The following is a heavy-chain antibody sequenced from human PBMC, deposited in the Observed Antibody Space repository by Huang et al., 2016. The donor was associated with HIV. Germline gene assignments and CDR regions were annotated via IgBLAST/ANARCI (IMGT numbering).Heavy chain of an antibody. J-gene: IGHJ5*02. CDR1: GFAFSSFG. D-gene: IGHD3-3*01. CDR2: IQFDGYRN. CDR3: AKDTGFWEGTSRWFDP. V-gene: IGHV3-30*02. Sequence: QVRLVESGGGVVQPGGSLRLSCVASGFAFSSFGRHWVRQGSGECLEWVEFIQFDGYRNNYAHSVKGRFTISRDNSKNTLYLQMNRLKHDDTAVYYCAKDTGFWEGTSRWFDPWGQGTPVTVSS.